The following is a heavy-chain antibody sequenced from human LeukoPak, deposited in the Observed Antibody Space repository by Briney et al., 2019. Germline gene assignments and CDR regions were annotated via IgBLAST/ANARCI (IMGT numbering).Heavy chain of an antibody. J-gene: IGHJ6*03. D-gene: IGHD2-8*01. Sequence: GASVKVSCKASGYTFTTYGISWVRQAPGQGLEWMGWISSYNGNTNYPQKFQGRVTMTTDTTTSTAYMELRSLRSDDTAVYYCARDPNGLVMDVWGKGTTVTVSS. CDR1: GYTFTTYG. CDR2: ISSYNGNT. CDR3: ARDPNGLVMDV. V-gene: IGHV1-18*01.